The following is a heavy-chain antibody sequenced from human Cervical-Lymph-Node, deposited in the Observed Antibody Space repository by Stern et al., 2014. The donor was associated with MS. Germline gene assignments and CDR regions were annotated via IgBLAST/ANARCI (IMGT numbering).Heavy chain of an antibody. D-gene: IGHD2-15*01. J-gene: IGHJ4*02. CDR1: GGTFSSYG. CDR3: AQALRGRNTYFDY. CDR2: IIPVFGKA. Sequence: VQLVQSGAEVKKPGSSVKVSCKASGGTFSSYGISWVRQAPGQGLEWMGGIIPVFGKAHYAEKFQGRVTITADKSTSTAYMELSSLRSEDTAVYDCAQALRGRNTYFDYWGQGTLVTVSS. V-gene: IGHV1-69*06.